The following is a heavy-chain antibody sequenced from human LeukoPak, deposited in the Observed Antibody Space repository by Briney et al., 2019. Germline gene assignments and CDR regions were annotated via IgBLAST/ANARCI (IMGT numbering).Heavy chain of an antibody. CDR2: IYYSGST. D-gene: IGHD6-13*01. J-gene: IGHJ4*02. V-gene: IGHV4-31*03. Sequence: SETLSLTCTVSGAXISSGGYYWTWIRQHPGKGLEWIGYIYYSGSTYNPSLKSRVTISVDTSKNQFSLKLSSVTAADTAVYYCATRSSWYGPFWYWGQRTLVTVSS. CDR1: GAXISSGGYY. CDR3: ATRSSWYGPFWY.